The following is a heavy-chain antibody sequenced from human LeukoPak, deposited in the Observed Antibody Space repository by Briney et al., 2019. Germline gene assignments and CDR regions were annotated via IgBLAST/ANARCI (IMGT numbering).Heavy chain of an antibody. CDR1: GFTFSSSA. D-gene: IGHD3-16*02. CDR2: ISDSGGST. CDR3: AKELSESYVWGTYRYISY. V-gene: IGHV3-23*01. J-gene: IGHJ4*02. Sequence: PGGSLRLSCAASGFTFSSSAMSWVRQAPGKGLEWVSGISDSGGSTYYADSVKGRFTISRDNSKNTLYMQMNSLRAEDTAVYYCAKELSESYVWGTYRYISYWGQGTLVTVPS.